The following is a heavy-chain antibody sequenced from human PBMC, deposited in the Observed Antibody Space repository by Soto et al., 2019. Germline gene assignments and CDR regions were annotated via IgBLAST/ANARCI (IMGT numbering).Heavy chain of an antibody. D-gene: IGHD3-10*02. CDR1: GCTFIEDA. J-gene: IGHJ6*02. Sequence: GSLSLSCAASGCTFIEDAMNWVRQAPGKGLEWVSSISTTSTYIYYADSVKGRFTISRDNANNSLHLQMNSLRAEDTAVYYCTRDYVMDVWGQGTTVPVPS. CDR3: TRDYVMDV. CDR2: ISTTSTYI. V-gene: IGHV3-21*01.